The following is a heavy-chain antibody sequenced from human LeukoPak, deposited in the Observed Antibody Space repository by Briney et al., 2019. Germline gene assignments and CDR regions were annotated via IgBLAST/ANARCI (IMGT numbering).Heavy chain of an antibody. V-gene: IGHV1-46*01. CDR1: GYTFTDYY. CDR2: INPSGGST. CDR3: ARVIAVAALDY. Sequence: ASVKVSCKASGYTFTDYYIHWVRQAPGQGLEWMGIINPSGGSTSYAQKFQGRVTMTRDTSTSTVYMELSSLRSEDTAVYYCARVIAVAALDYWGQGTLVTVSS. J-gene: IGHJ4*02. D-gene: IGHD6-19*01.